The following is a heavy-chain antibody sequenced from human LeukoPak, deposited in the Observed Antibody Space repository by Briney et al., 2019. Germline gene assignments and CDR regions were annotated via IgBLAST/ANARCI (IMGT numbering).Heavy chain of an antibody. Sequence: PGGSLRLSCAAPGFTFDDYIMHWVRQAPGEGLEWVFLISWDGGSTYYADSVKGRFTISRDNSKNSLYLQMNSLRAEDTALYYCAKDGGGYYYYYMDVWGKGTTVTISS. CDR3: AKDGGGYYYYYMDV. V-gene: IGHV3-43*01. J-gene: IGHJ6*03. CDR1: GFTFDDYI. CDR2: ISWDGGST. D-gene: IGHD3-16*01.